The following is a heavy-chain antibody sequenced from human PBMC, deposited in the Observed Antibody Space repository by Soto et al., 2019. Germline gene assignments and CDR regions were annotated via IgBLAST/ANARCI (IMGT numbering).Heavy chain of an antibody. CDR3: AYALRGSSCSGASCYHFDY. V-gene: IGHV2-5*02. J-gene: IGHJ4*02. D-gene: IGHD2-15*01. CDR1: GFSLSTNGVG. CDR2: IFWDDTE. Sequence: QVTLKESGPTLVKPTQTLTLTCTFSGFSLSTNGVGVGWIRPPPGEVLEWLALIFWDDTESYRPSLQSRLTITRDTSNDQMVLSMANIDPVDTATYFCAYALRGSSCSGASCYHFDYWGQGTLVTVSS.